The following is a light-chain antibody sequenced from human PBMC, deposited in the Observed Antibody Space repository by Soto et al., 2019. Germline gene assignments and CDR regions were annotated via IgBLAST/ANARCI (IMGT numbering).Light chain of an antibody. CDR1: QSVTRSY. J-gene: IGKJ4*01. CDR2: DAS. V-gene: IGKV3D-20*02. CDR3: QQRSNWPLT. Sequence: IVLTQSPGTRFLSPGERATLSCWASQSVTRSYLAGYQQKPGQAPRPLIYDASSRATGIPARFSGSGSGTDFTLTISSLETEDFAVYDCQQRSNWPLTFGGGTKVDI.